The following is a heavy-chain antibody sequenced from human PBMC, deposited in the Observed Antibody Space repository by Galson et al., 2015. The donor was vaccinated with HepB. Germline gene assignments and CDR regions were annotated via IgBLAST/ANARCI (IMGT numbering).Heavy chain of an antibody. CDR1: GFTLSNHG. D-gene: IGHD1-7*01. J-gene: IGHJ5*02. V-gene: IGHV3-33*06. CDR3: AKGGTGTSTNWFDP. Sequence: SLRLSCAASGFTLSNHGMHWVRQAPGKGLEWVAVIRNDGSNKYYADSVMGRFTIARDSSKNTQSLQMDSLRAEDTAVYYCAKGGTGTSTNWFDPWGQGTLVTVSS. CDR2: IRNDGSNK.